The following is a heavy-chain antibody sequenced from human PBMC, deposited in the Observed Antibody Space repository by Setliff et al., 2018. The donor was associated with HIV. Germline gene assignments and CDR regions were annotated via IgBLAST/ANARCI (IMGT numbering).Heavy chain of an antibody. CDR2: INHSGST. V-gene: IGHV4-34*01. Sequence: PSETLSLTCAVYGGSFSDYYWSWIRQPPGKGLEWIGEINHSGSTNYNPSLKSRVTLSVDTSKNQFSLKLSSVSAADTAVYYCARSAWNYPFDLWGQGTLVTVSS. D-gene: IGHD1-7*01. CDR1: GGSFSDYY. J-gene: IGHJ4*02. CDR3: ARSAWNYPFDL.